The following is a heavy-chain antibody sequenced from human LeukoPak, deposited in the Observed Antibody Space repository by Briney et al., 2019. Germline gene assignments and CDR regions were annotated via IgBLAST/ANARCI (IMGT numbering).Heavy chain of an antibody. CDR2: IKQDGTDK. V-gene: IGHV3-7*01. CDR3: ARGRWGSGYYFDY. D-gene: IGHD6-25*01. J-gene: IGHJ4*02. CDR1: GFTFSSFW. Sequence: GGSLILSCAASGFTFSSFWMTWVRQAPGKRLEYVANIKQDGTDKYYVGSVKGRFTISRDNAKNSLYLQMSSLRAEDTAAYYCARGRWGSGYYFDYWGQGTLVTVSS.